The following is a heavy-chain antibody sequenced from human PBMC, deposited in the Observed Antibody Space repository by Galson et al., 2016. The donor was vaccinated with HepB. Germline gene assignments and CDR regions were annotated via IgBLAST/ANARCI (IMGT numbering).Heavy chain of an antibody. V-gene: IGHV3-66*01. J-gene: IGHJ6*02. CDR2: IYSGGST. CDR1: GFTVSFNY. CDR3: ARVGDTGSWFARYYYYGMDV. Sequence: SLRLSCAASGFTVSFNYMNWVRQAPEKGLEWVSLIYSGGSTYYADSVKGRFTISRDNSKNTVYLQMNSLRAEDTAVYYCARVGDTGSWFARYYYYGMDVWGQGTTVTVSS. D-gene: IGHD6-13*01.